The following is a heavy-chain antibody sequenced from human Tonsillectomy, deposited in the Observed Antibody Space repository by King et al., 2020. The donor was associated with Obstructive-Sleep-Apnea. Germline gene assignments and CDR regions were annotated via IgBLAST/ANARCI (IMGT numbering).Heavy chain of an antibody. CDR1: GGSISSGGYY. CDR2: IYYSGST. J-gene: IGHJ5*02. D-gene: IGHD2/OR15-2a*01. V-gene: IGHV4-31*03. Sequence: VQLQESGPGLVKPSQTLSLTCTVSGGSISSGGYYWSWIRQHPGKGLEWIGYIYYSGSTYYNPSLKSRVTISVDTSKNQFSLKLSSVTAADTAGYYCAREEIVTDWFDPWGQGTLVTVSS. CDR3: AREEIVTDWFDP.